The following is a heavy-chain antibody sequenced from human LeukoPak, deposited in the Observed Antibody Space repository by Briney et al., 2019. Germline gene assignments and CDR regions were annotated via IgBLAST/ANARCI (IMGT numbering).Heavy chain of an antibody. D-gene: IGHD6-13*01. J-gene: IGHJ4*02. CDR2: ISGDGGST. V-gene: IGHV3-43*02. CDR1: GFAFDDYA. Sequence: PGGSLRLSCAASGFAFDDYAMHWVRQAPAKGLEWVALISGDGGSTYYADSVKGRFTFSRDNSKNSLYVQMNSLRTEDTALYYCAKAHRTGERYSSDWYAFDYWGQGTLVTVSS. CDR3: AKAHRTGERYSSDWYAFDY.